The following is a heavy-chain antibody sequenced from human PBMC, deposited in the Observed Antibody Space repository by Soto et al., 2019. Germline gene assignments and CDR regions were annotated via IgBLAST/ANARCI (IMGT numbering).Heavy chain of an antibody. J-gene: IGHJ6*02. V-gene: IGHV4-59*01. CDR2: IYYSGST. Sequence: PSETLSLTCTVSGGSISSYYWSWIRQPPGKGLEWIGYIYYSGSTNYNPSLKSRVTISVDTSKNQFSLKLSSVTAADTAVYYCARDRGVQLRDIYYYYYGMDVWGQGTTVTVSS. CDR3: ARDRGVQLRDIYYYYYGMDV. CDR1: GGSISSYY. D-gene: IGHD5-18*01.